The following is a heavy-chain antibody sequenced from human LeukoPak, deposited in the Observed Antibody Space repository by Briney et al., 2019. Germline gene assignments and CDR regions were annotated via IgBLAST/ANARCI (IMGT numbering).Heavy chain of an antibody. CDR3: ARDIQRYSSSWYRFGDY. J-gene: IGHJ4*02. D-gene: IGHD6-13*01. CDR2: ISYDGSNK. Sequence: GKSLRLSCAASGFTFRSYVMHWVRQAPGKGLEWVAVISYDGSNKYYADSVKGRFTISRDNSKNTLYLQMNSLRAEDTAVYYCARDIQRYSSSWYRFGDYWGQGTLVTVSS. CDR1: GFTFRSYV. V-gene: IGHV3-30-3*01.